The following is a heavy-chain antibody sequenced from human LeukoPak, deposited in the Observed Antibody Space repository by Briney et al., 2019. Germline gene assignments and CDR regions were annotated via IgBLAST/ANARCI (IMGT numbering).Heavy chain of an antibody. CDR3: ARDRLLEDRDYHYYYYMDV. CDR1: GFTFSDYS. CDR2: ISSIGATI. J-gene: IGHJ6*03. V-gene: IGHV3-48*03. D-gene: IGHD1-1*01. Sequence: GGSLRLSCAASGFTFSDYSMNWVRQATGKGLEWVSYISSIGATIYYADPVKGRFTISRDNAKNSLSLQMNSLRAEDTAVYYCARDRLLEDRDYHYYYYMDVWGIGTTVTVSS.